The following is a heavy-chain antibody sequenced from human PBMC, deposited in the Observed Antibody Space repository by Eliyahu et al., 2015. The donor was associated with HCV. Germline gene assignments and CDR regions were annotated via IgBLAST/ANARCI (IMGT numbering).Heavy chain of an antibody. V-gene: IGHV3-33*01. D-gene: IGHD6-13*01. Sequence: QVQLVESGGGVVQPGRSLRLSCVASGFIXGNYGMHWVRQAPGKGLEWVAVIWYDGSKKYYADSVKGRFIISRDNSKNTLYLQMNSLRADDTAVYYCARPPLPAAGTEYFQHWGQGTLVTVSS. CDR2: IWYDGSKK. CDR3: ARPPLPAAGTEYFQH. CDR1: GFIXGNYG. J-gene: IGHJ1*01.